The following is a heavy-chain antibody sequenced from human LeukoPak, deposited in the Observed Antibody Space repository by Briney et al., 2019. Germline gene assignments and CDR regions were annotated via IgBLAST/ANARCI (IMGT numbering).Heavy chain of an antibody. CDR2: INNSGST. V-gene: IGHV4-34*01. CDR3: ARDYLGYGSGKWDDAFDI. CDR1: GGSFSGFY. J-gene: IGHJ3*02. Sequence: KPSETLSLNCAVYGGSFSGFYWGWIRQPPRKGVGWVWEINNSGSTNYNPSLKSRVTISVDTSKNQFSLKLSSVTAADTAVYYCARDYLGYGSGKWDDAFDIWGQGTMVTVSS. D-gene: IGHD3-10*01.